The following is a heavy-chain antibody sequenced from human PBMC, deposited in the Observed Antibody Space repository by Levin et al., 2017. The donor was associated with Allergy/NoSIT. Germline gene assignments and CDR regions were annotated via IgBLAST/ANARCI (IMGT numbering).Heavy chain of an antibody. CDR1: GYTFTGYY. Sequence: ASVKVSCKASGYTFTGYYMHWVRQAPGQGLEWMGWINPNSGGTNYAQKFQGRVTMTRDTSISTAYMELSRLRSDDTAVYYCAINNHYDYVWGSYRYTLEFDYWGQGTLVTVSS. D-gene: IGHD3-16*02. CDR2: INPNSGGT. J-gene: IGHJ4*02. V-gene: IGHV1-2*02. CDR3: AINNHYDYVWGSYRYTLEFDY.